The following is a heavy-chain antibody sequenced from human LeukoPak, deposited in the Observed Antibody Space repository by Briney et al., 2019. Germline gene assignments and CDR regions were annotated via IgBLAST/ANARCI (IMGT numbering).Heavy chain of an antibody. V-gene: IGHV1-24*01. D-gene: IGHD3-10*01. J-gene: IGHJ4*02. CDR3: ATNYYGSGSYLI. Sequence: ASVKVSCKVSGYRLTELSMHWVRQAPGKGLEWMGGFDPEDGETIYAQKFQGRVTMTEDTSTDTAYMQLSSLRSEDTAVYYCATNYYGSGSYLIWGQGTLVTVSS. CDR2: FDPEDGET. CDR1: GYRLTELS.